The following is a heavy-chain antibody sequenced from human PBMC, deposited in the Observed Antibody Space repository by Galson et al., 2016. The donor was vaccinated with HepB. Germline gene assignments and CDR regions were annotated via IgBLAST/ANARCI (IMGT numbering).Heavy chain of an antibody. J-gene: IGHJ4*02. Sequence: SLRLSCAASGFTFSGYSMNWVRQAPGKGLEWISYIGVSDSRMYYADSVKGRFTISRDDAKNSVYLQMNGLRAEDTAVYYCARESSPYAAPPDYWGQGALVTGSS. V-gene: IGHV3-48*01. D-gene: IGHD2-2*01. CDR3: ARESSPYAAPPDY. CDR2: IGVSDSRM. CDR1: GFTFSGYS.